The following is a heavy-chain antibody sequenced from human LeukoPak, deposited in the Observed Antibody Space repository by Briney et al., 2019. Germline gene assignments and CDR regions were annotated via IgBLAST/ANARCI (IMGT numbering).Heavy chain of an antibody. CDR3: GRDTGASANY. J-gene: IGHJ4*02. Sequence: PGMSLRLSCAASGFTFRSFGMHWVRQAPGKGLEWVAVIWYDGSQRYYADSVTGRFTISRDNSRNTLYLQMNSLRAEDTAVYYCGRDTGASANYWGQGTLVIVSS. CDR1: GFTFRSFG. V-gene: IGHV3-33*01. D-gene: IGHD4/OR15-4a*01. CDR2: IWYDGSQR.